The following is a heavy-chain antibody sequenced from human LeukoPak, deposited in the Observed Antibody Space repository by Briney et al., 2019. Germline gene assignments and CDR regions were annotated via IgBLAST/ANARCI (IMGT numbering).Heavy chain of an antibody. V-gene: IGHV4-4*07. Sequence: SETLSLTGPALVAPFGSNNWGWIGQPPGKGLDWFGLIYTGGGTNYNPSLKSRVTMSVDTSKNQFSLKLSSVTAADTAVYYCAREYCSGGSCYSGFEYWGQGTLVTVSS. J-gene: IGHJ4*02. CDR3: AREYCSGGSCYSGFEY. D-gene: IGHD2-15*01. CDR2: IYTGGGT. CDR1: VAPFGSNN.